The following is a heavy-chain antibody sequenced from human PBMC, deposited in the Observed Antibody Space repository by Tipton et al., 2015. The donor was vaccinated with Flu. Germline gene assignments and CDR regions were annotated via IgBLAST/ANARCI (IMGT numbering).Heavy chain of an antibody. D-gene: IGHD6-19*01. Sequence: TLSLTCTVSGGSVSSGSYYWSWIRQPPGKGLEWIGYIYYSGSTNYNPSLKSRVTISVDTSKNQFSLKLSSVTAADTAVHYCARELPSSGGSHFDYWGQGTLVTVSS. CDR2: IYYSGST. CDR3: ARELPSSGGSHFDY. J-gene: IGHJ4*02. CDR1: GGSVSSGSYY. V-gene: IGHV4-61*01.